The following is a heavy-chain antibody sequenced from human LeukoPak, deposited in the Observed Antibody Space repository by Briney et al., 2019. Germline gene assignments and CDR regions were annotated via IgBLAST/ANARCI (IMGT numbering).Heavy chain of an antibody. J-gene: IGHJ4*02. V-gene: IGHV3-30-3*01. CDR2: TSHDESQK. Sequence: GGSLRLSGAASGFTFTTSPMHWVRQAPGTGLEWVAVTSHDESQKHYADSVKGRFTISRDNSKNTLYLQMNSLGPEDTAVYYCARDVFGSIDYWGQGTLVTVSS. CDR3: ARDVFGSIDY. D-gene: IGHD3-10*02. CDR1: GFTFTTSP.